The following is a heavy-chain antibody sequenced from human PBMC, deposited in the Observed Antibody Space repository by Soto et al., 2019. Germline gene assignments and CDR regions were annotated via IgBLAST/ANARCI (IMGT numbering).Heavy chain of an antibody. CDR3: ARVPDY. J-gene: IGHJ4*02. CDR2: IYHSGST. CDR1: GGSISSGGYS. V-gene: IGHV4-30-2*01. Sequence: QLQLQESGSGLVKPSQTLSLTCAVSGGSISSGGYSWSWIRQPPGKGLEWIGYIYHSGSTYYNPPPQRXXTISVDRSKNQFSLKLSSVTAADTAVYSCARVPDYWGQGTLVTVSS.